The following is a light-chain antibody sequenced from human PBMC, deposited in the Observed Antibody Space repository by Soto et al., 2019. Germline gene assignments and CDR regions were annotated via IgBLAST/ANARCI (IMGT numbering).Light chain of an antibody. CDR3: QQRSNWPPL. J-gene: IGKJ3*01. Sequence: EIVLTQSPATLSLSPGERATLSCRASQSVSSYLAWYQQKPGKAPRLLIYDASNRATGIPARFSGSGSGTDFTFTISSLEPEDFAVYYCQQRSNWPPLFGPGT. CDR1: QSVSSY. V-gene: IGKV3-11*01. CDR2: DAS.